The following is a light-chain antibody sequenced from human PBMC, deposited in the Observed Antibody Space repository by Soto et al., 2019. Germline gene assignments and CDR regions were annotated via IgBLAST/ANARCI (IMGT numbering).Light chain of an antibody. J-gene: IGLJ1*01. CDR1: SGHSSNI. Sequence: QSVLTQSSSASASLGSSVKLTCSLSSGHSSNIIAWHQQQPGKAPRYLMKVEGSGSYNKGSGVPDRFSGSSSGADRYLTISNLQFEDEADYYCETWDSNTRVFGTGTRSPS. V-gene: IGLV4-60*02. CDR2: VEGSGSY. CDR3: ETWDSNTRV.